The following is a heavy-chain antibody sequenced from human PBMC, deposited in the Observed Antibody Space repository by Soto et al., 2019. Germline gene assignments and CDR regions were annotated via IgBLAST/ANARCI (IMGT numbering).Heavy chain of an antibody. CDR2: INLNGGSK. CDR3: VRSGGAIGGSTYYFFYGMDV. Sequence: QVQMVQSGTEVQKPGASVKVSCMTSGYTFTSYYVHWVRQAPGQGLEWMGIINLNGGSKGYAQKFQCLLTMHRDRYAGTVKMEVSSLTSDDTSVYYRVRSGGAIGGSTYYFFYGMDVWGQGTTVTVAS. D-gene: IGHD3-16*01. V-gene: IGHV1-46*01. J-gene: IGHJ6*02. CDR1: GYTFTSYY.